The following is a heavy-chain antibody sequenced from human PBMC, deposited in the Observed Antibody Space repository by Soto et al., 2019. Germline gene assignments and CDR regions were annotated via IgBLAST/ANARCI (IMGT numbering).Heavy chain of an antibody. J-gene: IGHJ4*02. CDR2: IYFSGST. CDR3: ARHPGAGSGQFDY. Sequence: QLPLQYSGPGLVKPSSTPSLPCTVSGGSISSSSYYWLWLRQPPGNGLAWIGSIYFSGSTYYNPPLKSRVTVSVDTSKNQFSLKLSSVTAADTAVYYCARHPGAGSGQFDYWGQGTLVTVS. CDR1: GGSISSSSYY. V-gene: IGHV4-39*01. D-gene: IGHD6-13*01.